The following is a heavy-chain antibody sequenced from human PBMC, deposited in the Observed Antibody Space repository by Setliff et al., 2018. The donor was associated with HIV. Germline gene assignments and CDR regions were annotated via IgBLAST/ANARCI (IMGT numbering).Heavy chain of an antibody. V-gene: IGHV3-30*02. CDR3: AKAQSKVRIYYYYMDV. CDR1: GFTFSHYG. Sequence: GGSLRLSCAASGFTFSHYGMHWVRQAPGKGLEWVAFIRYDTSTIYYADSVKGRLTISRDNSKNTLYLQMNNLRGEDTAVYYCAKAQSKVRIYYYYMDVWGKGTTVTVS. D-gene: IGHD3-10*01. CDR2: IRYDTSTI. J-gene: IGHJ6*03.